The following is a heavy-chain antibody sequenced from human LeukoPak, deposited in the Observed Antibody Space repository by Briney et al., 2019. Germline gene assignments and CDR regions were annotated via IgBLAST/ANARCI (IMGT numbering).Heavy chain of an antibody. CDR3: TRGDGSGSY. J-gene: IGHJ4*02. CDR1: GFTFGDYA. CDR2: IRSKTSGGTT. Sequence: PGGSLRLSCTASGFTFGDYAMSWVRQAPGKGLDWIGFIRSKTSGGTTEYAASVKGRFTILRDDSKSIAYLQINSLKTEVTAVYYCTRGDGSGSYWGQGTLVTVSS. D-gene: IGHD1-26*01. V-gene: IGHV3-49*04.